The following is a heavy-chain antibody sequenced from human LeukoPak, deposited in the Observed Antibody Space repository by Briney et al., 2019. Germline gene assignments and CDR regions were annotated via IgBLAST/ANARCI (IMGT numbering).Heavy chain of an antibody. Sequence: PGGALRLSCVASGVTCNKYWMIWVRQAPGEGVEWVANVNRDGNEKHYVDSVEGRFAISRDNAKNSLYLQMNSLRNEDTAVYYCVRDDGNRTGSTYYDAFDIWGQGTLVTVSS. CDR1: GVTCNKYW. D-gene: IGHD2/OR15-2a*01. J-gene: IGHJ3*02. CDR2: VNRDGNEK. V-gene: IGHV3-7*03. CDR3: VRDDGNRTGSTYYDAFDI.